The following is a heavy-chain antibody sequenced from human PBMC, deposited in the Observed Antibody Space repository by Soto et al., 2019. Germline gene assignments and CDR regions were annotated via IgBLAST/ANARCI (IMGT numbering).Heavy chain of an antibody. Sequence: GAPVKVYWRASGYTFTSDDIRRGRQATGQGLEWTGWLNTTTNTPDWAHKRPGSVTLAWNASISTAYMELSGLKFDNTAVYYCAREVVEVTATPALRLDPWGLGTLVTVSS. CDR3: AREVVEVTATPALRLDP. V-gene: IGHV1-8*01. CDR2: LNTTTNTP. J-gene: IGHJ5*02. CDR1: GYTFTSDD. D-gene: IGHD1-1*01.